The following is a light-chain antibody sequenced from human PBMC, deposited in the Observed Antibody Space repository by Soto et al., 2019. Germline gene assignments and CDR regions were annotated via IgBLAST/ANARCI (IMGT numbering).Light chain of an antibody. V-gene: IGLV1-51*01. CDR3: GTWDSSLSAVV. CDR2: DNN. CDR1: NSNIGNNY. Sequence: QSVLTQPPSVSVAPGQKVTISCSGSNSNIGNNYVSWYQQLPGTAPKFLIYDNNKRPSGIPDRFSGSKSGTSATLGITGLQTGDEADYYCGTWDSSLSAVVFGGGTKLTVL. J-gene: IGLJ2*01.